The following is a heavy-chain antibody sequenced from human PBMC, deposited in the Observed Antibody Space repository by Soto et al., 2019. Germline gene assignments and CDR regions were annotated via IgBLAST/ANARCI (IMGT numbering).Heavy chain of an antibody. D-gene: IGHD3-10*01. CDR3: ASSYGSGYRAFDY. Sequence: QVPLVQSGAEVKRPGSSVKVSCKASGDTFTFYSINWARQAPGLGLEWMGRINPILSMSNYAQRFQGRVTMTADKSTSTAYMELSSLRSEDTAIYYCASSYGSGYRAFDYWGQGALVTVSS. CDR2: INPILSMS. CDR1: GDTFTFYS. V-gene: IGHV1-69*02. J-gene: IGHJ4*02.